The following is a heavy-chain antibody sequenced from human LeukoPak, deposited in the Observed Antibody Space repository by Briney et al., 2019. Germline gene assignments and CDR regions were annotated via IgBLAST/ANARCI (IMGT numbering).Heavy chain of an antibody. J-gene: IGHJ6*02. V-gene: IGHV4-4*02. Sequence: SETLSLTCAVSGGSISSSNWWSWVRQPPGKGLEWIGEIYHSGSTNYNPSLKSRVTISVDKSKNQFSLKLSSVTAADTAVYYCAREGRGRNSYGDYYYYGIDVWGQGTTVSVSS. CDR2: IYHSGST. D-gene: IGHD5-18*01. CDR1: GGSISSSNW. CDR3: AREGRGRNSYGDYYYYGIDV.